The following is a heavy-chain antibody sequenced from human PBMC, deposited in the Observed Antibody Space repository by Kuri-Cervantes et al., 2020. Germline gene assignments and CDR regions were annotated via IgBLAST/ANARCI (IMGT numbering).Heavy chain of an antibody. CDR3: ARERSGYSYGHKFYYFDC. CDR2: IWYDGSNK. CDR1: GFTFSSYG. D-gene: IGHD5-18*01. J-gene: IGHJ4*02. Sequence: GGSLRLSCAASGFTFSSYGMHWVRQAPGKGLEWVAVIWYDGSNKYYADSVKGRFTISRDNSKNTLYLQMNSLRVEDTAVYHCARERSGYSYGHKFYYFDCWGQGTLVTVSS. V-gene: IGHV3-33*01.